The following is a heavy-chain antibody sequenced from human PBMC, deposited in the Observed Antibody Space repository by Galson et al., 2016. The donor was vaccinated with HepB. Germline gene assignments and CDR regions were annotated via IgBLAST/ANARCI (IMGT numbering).Heavy chain of an antibody. CDR1: GYTVTNYY. D-gene: IGHD6-19*01. J-gene: IGHJ6*03. Sequence: SVKVSCKASGYTVTNYYMHWVRQAPGQGLDWMGIINPNGGITSYAQKFQGRVTMTRDTSTSTFYMDLTSLRSDDTAVYYCARAGANIGVAGWGAYYFYYMDVRGTGTAVTVSS. CDR3: ARAGANIGVAGWGAYYFYYMDV. V-gene: IGHV1-46*01. CDR2: INPNGGIT.